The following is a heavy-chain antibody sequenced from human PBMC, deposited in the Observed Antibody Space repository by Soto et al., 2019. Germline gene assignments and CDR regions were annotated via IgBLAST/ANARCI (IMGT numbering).Heavy chain of an antibody. D-gene: IGHD2-15*01. CDR3: ARTVVVVAATPWFDP. V-gene: IGHV4-4*02. J-gene: IGHJ5*02. CDR2: IYHSGST. Sequence: SETLSLTCAVSGGSISSSNWWSWVRQPPGKGLEWIGEIYHSGSTNYNPSLKSRVTISVDKSKNQFSLKLSSVTAADTAVYYCARTVVVVAATPWFDPWGQGTLVTVS. CDR1: GGSISSSNW.